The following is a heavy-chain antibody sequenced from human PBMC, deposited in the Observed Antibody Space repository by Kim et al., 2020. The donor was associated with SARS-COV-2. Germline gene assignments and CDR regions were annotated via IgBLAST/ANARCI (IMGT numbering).Heavy chain of an antibody. J-gene: IGHJ4*02. CDR2: SFNDGSGK. D-gene: IGHD3-16*01. V-gene: IGHV3-30*18. CDR3: AKRVLQHFYS. Sequence: GVSLRLSCGATGFTFSTHGMYWVRPATGKGLEWVAVSFNDGSGKYYADSVKGLFTISRDKSKNTLYLQMNSLRLDDTAVYYCAKRVLQHFYSWGQGTLVTVSP. CDR1: GFTFSTHG.